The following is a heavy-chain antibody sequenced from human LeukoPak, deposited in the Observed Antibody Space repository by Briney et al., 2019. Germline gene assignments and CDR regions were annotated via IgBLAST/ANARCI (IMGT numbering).Heavy chain of an antibody. CDR2: IYYSGST. Sequence: KPSETLSLTCTVSGGSISSYYWSWIRQPPGKGLEWIGYIYYSGSTNYNPSLKSRVTISVDTSKNQFSLKLSSVTAADTAVYYCARGDHYWYFDLWGQGTLVTVSS. CDR3: ARGDHYWYFDL. D-gene: IGHD2-21*02. CDR1: GGSISSYY. V-gene: IGHV4-59*01. J-gene: IGHJ2*01.